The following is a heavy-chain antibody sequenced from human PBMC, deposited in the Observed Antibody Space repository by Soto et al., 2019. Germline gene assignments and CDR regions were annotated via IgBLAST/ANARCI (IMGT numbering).Heavy chain of an antibody. V-gene: IGHV3-23*01. Sequence: GGTLRLSCAASGCTFSNHVMNCVRYTPAKGLEWVSALNGGCASAFYADSGKCRVTISRDNSKTTLYLQMHSLRADDTAVYYCANVPEYNFWSGYRYYFDYWGQGTLVTVSS. CDR1: GCTFSNHV. CDR3: ANVPEYNFWSGYRYYFDY. J-gene: IGHJ4*02. CDR2: LNGGCASA. D-gene: IGHD3-3*01.